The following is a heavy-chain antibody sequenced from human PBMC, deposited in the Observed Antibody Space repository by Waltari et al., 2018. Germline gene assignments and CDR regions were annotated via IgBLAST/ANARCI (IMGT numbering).Heavy chain of an antibody. CDR1: GYTSTVYD. V-gene: IGHV1-8*01. J-gene: IGHJ4*02. D-gene: IGHD3-22*01. CDR2: MNPNSGNT. CDR3: ARGRTMIAL. Sequence: VRLVRLGAGVKKPGPSGRVSGRAPGYTSTVYDTTWVRQAPGQGLEWMGWMNPNSGNTGYAQKFQGRVTMTRNTSISTAYMELSSLRSEDTAVYYCARGRTMIALWGQGTLVTVSS.